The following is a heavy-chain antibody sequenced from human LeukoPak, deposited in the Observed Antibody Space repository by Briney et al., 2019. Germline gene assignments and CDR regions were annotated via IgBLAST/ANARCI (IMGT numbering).Heavy chain of an antibody. CDR3: ATNPGGYCSRSCYGEAP. V-gene: IGHV4-34*01. J-gene: IGHJ5*02. CDR2: INHSGST. Sequence: PSETLSLTCAVYGGSFSGYYWSWIRQSPGKGLEWIGEINHSGSTNYNPSLKSRVTISVDTSRNQFSLKLSSVTAADTAVYYCATNPGGYCSRSCYGEAPWGQGTLVTVSS. D-gene: IGHD2-2*01. CDR1: GGSFSGYY.